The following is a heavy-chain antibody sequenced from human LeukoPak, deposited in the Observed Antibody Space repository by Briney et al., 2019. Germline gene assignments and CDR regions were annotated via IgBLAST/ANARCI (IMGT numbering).Heavy chain of an antibody. V-gene: IGHV4-61*02. D-gene: IGHD2-15*01. Sequence: SETLSLTCTVSGGSISSGSYYWRWIRQPAGKGLEWIGRIYTSGSTNYNPSLKSRVTISVNTSKNQFSLKLSSVTAADTAVYYCARDEYCSGGSCYVGFDYWGQGTLVSVSS. CDR1: GGSISSGSYY. CDR2: IYTSGST. CDR3: ARDEYCSGGSCYVGFDY. J-gene: IGHJ4*02.